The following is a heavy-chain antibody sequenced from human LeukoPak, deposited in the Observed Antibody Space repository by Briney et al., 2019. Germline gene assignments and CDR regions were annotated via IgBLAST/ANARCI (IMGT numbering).Heavy chain of an antibody. Sequence: PGVSLRLSCAASGFTFDDYAMHWVRQAPGKGLEWVSLITGDGDSTYYADSVKGRFTISRDNSKNSLYLQMNSLRAEDTAVYYCAREKYYYDSSGYYFDYWGQGTLVTVSS. V-gene: IGHV3-43*02. D-gene: IGHD3-22*01. CDR2: ITGDGDST. J-gene: IGHJ4*02. CDR3: AREKYYYDSSGYYFDY. CDR1: GFTFDDYA.